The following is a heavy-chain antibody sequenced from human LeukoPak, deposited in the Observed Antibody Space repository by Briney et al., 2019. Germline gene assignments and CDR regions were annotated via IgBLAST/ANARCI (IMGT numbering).Heavy chain of an antibody. CDR1: GGSISSGSYY. CDR2: IYTSGST. V-gene: IGHV4-61*02. J-gene: IGHJ5*02. Sequence: PSQTLSLTCTVSGGSISSGSYYWSWIRQPAGKGLEWIGRIYTSGSTNYNPSLKSRVTISVDTSNNQFTLKLSSVTAADTAVYYCARERYWFDPWGQGTLVTVSS. CDR3: ARERYWFDP.